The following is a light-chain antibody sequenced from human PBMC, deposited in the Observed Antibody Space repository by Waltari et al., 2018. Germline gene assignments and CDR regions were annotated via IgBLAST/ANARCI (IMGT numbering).Light chain of an antibody. CDR3: SSYAGSSKGV. CDR2: AVS. V-gene: IGLV2-23*02. CDR1: SSDVGNYKR. Sequence: QSALTQPASASGSPGQSITIPCPGTSSDVGNYKRVSWYQQHPGKAPKLMIYAVSKRPSGVSDRFSGSKSGDMASLTISGLQPEDEAEYFCSSYAGSSKGVFGGGTKVTVL. J-gene: IGLJ2*01.